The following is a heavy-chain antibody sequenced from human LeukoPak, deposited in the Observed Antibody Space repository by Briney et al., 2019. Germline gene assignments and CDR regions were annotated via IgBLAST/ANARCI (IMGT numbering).Heavy chain of an antibody. CDR3: ARARDGHINNWFDP. CDR2: IYYSGST. V-gene: IGHV4-59*01. J-gene: IGHJ5*02. CDR1: GGSISSYY. D-gene: IGHD5-24*01. Sequence: SETLSLTCAVSGGSISSYYWSWIRQPPGKALEWIGYIYYSGSTNYNPSLKSRVTISVDTSKNQFSLKMSSVTAADTAVYYCARARDGHINNWFDPWGQGTLVIVSS.